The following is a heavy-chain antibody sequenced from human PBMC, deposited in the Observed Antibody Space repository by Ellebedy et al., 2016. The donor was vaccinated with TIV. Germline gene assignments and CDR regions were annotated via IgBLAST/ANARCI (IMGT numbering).Heavy chain of an antibody. CDR1: GVSFGDTRYY. D-gene: IGHD3-3*01. CDR3: ARHAPSYDFWSSPGFDY. V-gene: IGHV4-39*01. Sequence: MPSETLSLTCVVSGVSFGDTRYYWAWIRQSPGKGLAWIGSIHYRGLTYECPSFKSRATISLDTSKNQFSLKLSPVTAADTALYYCARHAPSYDFWSSPGFDYWGQGTLLTVSS. J-gene: IGHJ4*02. CDR2: IHYRGLT.